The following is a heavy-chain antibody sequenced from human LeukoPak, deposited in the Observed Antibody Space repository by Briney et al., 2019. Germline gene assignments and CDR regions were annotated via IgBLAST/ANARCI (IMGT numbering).Heavy chain of an antibody. D-gene: IGHD1-26*01. CDR3: ARGRTVGATPLDY. CDR2: ISYDGSDK. CDR1: GFTFSSYS. Sequence: GGSLRLSCAASGFTFSSYSMNWVRQAPGKGLEWVAVISYDGSDKYYADSVKGRFTISRDNSKNTLYLQMNSLRSEDTAVYYCARGRTVGATPLDYWGQGTLVTVSS. J-gene: IGHJ4*02. V-gene: IGHV3-30*03.